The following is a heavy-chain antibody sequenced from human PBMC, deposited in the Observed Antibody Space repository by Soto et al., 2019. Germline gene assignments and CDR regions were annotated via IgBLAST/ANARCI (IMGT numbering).Heavy chain of an antibody. Sequence: EGQLLQSGGDLVQPGGSLRLSCAGSGLTLRSYAMTWIRKTPEKGLEWVSTISGRSAVPSYADSVNGRFTVSTDNSKNTLYLQMNSLRPDDTAIYYCAKGGPFTGGFDPWGQGTLVTVSA. CDR2: ISGRSAVP. CDR1: GLTLRSYA. CDR3: AKGGPFTGGFDP. J-gene: IGHJ5*02. V-gene: IGHV3-23*01. D-gene: IGHD3-16*01.